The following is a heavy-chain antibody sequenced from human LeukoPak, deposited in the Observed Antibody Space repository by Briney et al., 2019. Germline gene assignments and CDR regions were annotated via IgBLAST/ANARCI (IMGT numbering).Heavy chain of an antibody. CDR1: GFTFNYYN. J-gene: IGHJ6*02. Sequence: GGSLRLSCAASGFTFNYYNMNWVRQAPGKGLEWVSSISSSGSYIYYADSVKGRFTISRDNAENSLYLLMNSLRAEDTAVYYCARTNGAYDGYCALDVWGQGTTVIVSS. CDR3: ARTNGAYDGYCALDV. D-gene: IGHD4-17*01. V-gene: IGHV3-21*01. CDR2: ISSSGSYI.